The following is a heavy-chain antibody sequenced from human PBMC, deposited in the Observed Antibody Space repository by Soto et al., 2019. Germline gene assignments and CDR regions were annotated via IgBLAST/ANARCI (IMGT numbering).Heavy chain of an antibody. D-gene: IGHD2-2*01. CDR3: ARVMPPVDP. J-gene: IGHJ5*02. V-gene: IGHV4-30-2*01. CDR1: GGSISSGGYS. Sequence: SETLSLTCAVSGGSISSGGYSWSWIRQPPGKGLEWIGYIYHSGSTYYNPSLESRVTISVDRSKNQFSLKLSSFTAADTAVYYCARVMPPVDPWGQGTLVTVSS. CDR2: IYHSGST.